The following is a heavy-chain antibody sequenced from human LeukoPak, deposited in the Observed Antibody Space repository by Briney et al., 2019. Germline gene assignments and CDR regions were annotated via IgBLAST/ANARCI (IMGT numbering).Heavy chain of an antibody. D-gene: IGHD3-16*02. V-gene: IGHV3-23*01. CDR3: AKLWVMITFGGVIDIEAPGSSGDY. CDR2: ISGSGGST. CDR1: GFTFSSYA. Sequence: GGSLRLSCAASGFTFSSYAMSWVRQAPGKGLEWVSAISGSGGSTYYPDSVKGRFTISRDNSKNTLYLQMNSLGAEDTAVYYCAKLWVMITFGGVIDIEAPGSSGDYWGQGTLVTVSS. J-gene: IGHJ4*02.